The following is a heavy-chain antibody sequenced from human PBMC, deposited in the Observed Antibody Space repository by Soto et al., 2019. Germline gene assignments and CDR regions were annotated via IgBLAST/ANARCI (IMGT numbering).Heavy chain of an antibody. J-gene: IGHJ6*02. V-gene: IGHV5-51*01. CDR2: IHPGDSDV. Sequence: GDSLKISCQGSGYSFNTYYIAWVRQMPGQGLELMGVIHPGDSDVRYSPSFQGQVTFSADKSIGTAYLQWTNLKTSDSATYYCARLGAIFGVWYYYGMDVWGQGTTVTVSS. CDR1: GYSFNTYY. D-gene: IGHD3-3*01. CDR3: ARLGAIFGVWYYYGMDV.